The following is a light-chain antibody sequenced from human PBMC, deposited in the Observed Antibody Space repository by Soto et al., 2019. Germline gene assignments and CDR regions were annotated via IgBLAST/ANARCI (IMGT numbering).Light chain of an antibody. V-gene: IGLV2-14*01. CDR2: EVS. J-gene: IGLJ2*01. Sequence: QSALTQPASVSGSPGQSITISCTGTSSDVGGYNYVSWYQQHPGKAPKLMIYEVSNRPSGVSHRFSGSKSGNTASLTISGLQAEDEADYYCSSYTSSSTRVVFGGGTTLTVL. CDR1: SSDVGGYNY. CDR3: SSYTSSSTRVV.